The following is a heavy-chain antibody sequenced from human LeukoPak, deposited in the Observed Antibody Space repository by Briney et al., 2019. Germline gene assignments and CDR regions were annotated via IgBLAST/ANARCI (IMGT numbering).Heavy chain of an antibody. D-gene: IGHD5-18*01. V-gene: IGHV3-21*04. CDR1: GFTFSSYS. CDR2: ISSSSSYI. J-gene: IGHJ6*03. Sequence: GGSLRLSCAASGFTFSSYSMNWVRQAPGKGLEWVSSISSSSSYIYYADSVKGRFTISRDNSKNTLYLQMNSLRAEDTAVYYCAKHRRDPPAIYSYPFRHYYYMDVWGKGTTVTVSS. CDR3: AKHRRDPPAIYSYPFRHYYYMDV.